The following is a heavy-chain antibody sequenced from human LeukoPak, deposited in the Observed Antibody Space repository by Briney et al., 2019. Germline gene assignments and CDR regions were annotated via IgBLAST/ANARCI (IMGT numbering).Heavy chain of an antibody. Sequence: SETLSLTCTVSGGSISIRSYYWGWIRQPRGKGLGWIGNIYCSGSTYYNPSLKSRVTISVHTSKNQFSLGLSSVTAADTAVYYRARPWPFCSGSETYYYSYMAVCGKGTTVTVSS. D-gene: IGHD3-3*01. CDR1: GGSISIRSYY. V-gene: IGHV4-39*01. J-gene: IGHJ6*03. CDR2: IYCSGST. CDR3: ARPWPFCSGSETYYYSYMAV.